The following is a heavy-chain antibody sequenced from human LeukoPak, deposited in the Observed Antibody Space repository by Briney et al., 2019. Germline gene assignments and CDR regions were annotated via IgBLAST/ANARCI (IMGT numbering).Heavy chain of an antibody. CDR1: GFTFSSYA. Sequence: PGGSLRLSCAASGFTFSSYAMSWVRQAPGKGLEWVSAISGSGGSTYYADSVKGRFTTSRDNSKNTLYLQMNSLRAEDTAVYYCAKDERNWNYNLASQTYDWGQGTLVTVSS. J-gene: IGHJ4*02. V-gene: IGHV3-23*01. CDR3: AKDERNWNYNLASQTYD. D-gene: IGHD1-7*01. CDR2: ISGSGGST.